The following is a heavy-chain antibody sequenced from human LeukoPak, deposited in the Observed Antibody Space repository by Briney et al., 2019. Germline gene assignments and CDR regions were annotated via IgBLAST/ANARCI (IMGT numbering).Heavy chain of an antibody. CDR3: ARESTGNYYNPLGYMDV. J-gene: IGHJ6*03. D-gene: IGHD3-10*01. Sequence: SETLSLTCTVSGDSISIYYWNWIRQPAGKGLEWIGRIFTSGITNYDPSLKSRVTMSVDTSKNQFSLNLSSVTAADTAVYYCARESTGNYYNPLGYMDVWGKETTVTVSS. V-gene: IGHV4-4*07. CDR2: IFTSGIT. CDR1: GDSISIYY.